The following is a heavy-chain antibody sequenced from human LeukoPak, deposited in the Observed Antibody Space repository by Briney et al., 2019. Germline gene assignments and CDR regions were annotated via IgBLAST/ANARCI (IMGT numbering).Heavy chain of an antibody. CDR2: INQNGREK. J-gene: IGHJ4*02. CDR3: AREYTHGYCSSTSCYRYFDY. D-gene: IGHD2-2*03. V-gene: IGHV3-7*01. CDR1: GLTFSTYW. Sequence: PGGYLRLSCEVSGLTFSTYWMTWVRQAPGKGLEWVASINQNGREKYYVDSVKGRFTISRDNAKNSLYLQMNSLRAEDTAVYYCAREYTHGYCSSTSCYRYFDYWGQGTLVTVSS.